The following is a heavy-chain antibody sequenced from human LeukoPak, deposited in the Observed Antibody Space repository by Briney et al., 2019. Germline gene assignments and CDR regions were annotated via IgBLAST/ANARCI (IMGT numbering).Heavy chain of an antibody. J-gene: IGHJ4*02. CDR3: AKGIGATILAD. Sequence: GASVKVSCKVSGYTLTELSMHWVRQAPGKGLEGMGGFDPEDGETIYAQKFQGRVTMTEDTSTDAAYMVLSSLRYEDTAVYYCAKGIGATILADWGQGTLVTVSS. CDR1: GYTLTELS. V-gene: IGHV1-24*01. D-gene: IGHD5-12*01. CDR2: FDPEDGET.